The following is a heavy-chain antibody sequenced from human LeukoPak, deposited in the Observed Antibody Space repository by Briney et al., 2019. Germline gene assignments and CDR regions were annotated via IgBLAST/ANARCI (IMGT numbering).Heavy chain of an antibody. CDR1: GFTFSSYG. Sequence: GGSLRLSCAASGFTFSSYGMHWVRQAPGKGLEWVAVISYDGSNTDYAGSVKGRFTISRDNSKNTLYLQMNSLRAEDTAVYYCAKDLRYCSGGSCYRALDYWGQGTLVTVSS. V-gene: IGHV3-30*12. CDR3: AKDLRYCSGGSCYRALDY. D-gene: IGHD2-15*01. CDR2: ISYDGSNT. J-gene: IGHJ4*02.